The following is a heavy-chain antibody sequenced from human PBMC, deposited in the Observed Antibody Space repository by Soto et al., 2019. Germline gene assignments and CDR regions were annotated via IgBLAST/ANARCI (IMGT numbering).Heavy chain of an antibody. CDR3: AGDGSRIVLVGATPGPYYYYGMDV. CDR1: GYTFTSYG. D-gene: IGHD1-26*01. V-gene: IGHV1-18*04. CDR2: ISAYNGNT. J-gene: IGHJ6*02. Sequence: ASVKVSCKASGYTFTSYGISWVRQAPGQGLEWMGWISAYNGNTNYAQKLQGRVTMTTDTSTSTAYMELRSLRSDDTAVYYCAGDGSRIVLVGATPGPYYYYGMDVWGQGTTVTVSS.